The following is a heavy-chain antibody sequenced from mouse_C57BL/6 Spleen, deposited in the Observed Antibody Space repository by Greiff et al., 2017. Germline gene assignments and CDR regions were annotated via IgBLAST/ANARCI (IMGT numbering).Heavy chain of an antibody. CDR2: INPSTGGT. J-gene: IGHJ4*01. D-gene: IGHD1-1*01. CDR1: GYSFTGYY. Sequence: VQLKQSGPELVKPGASVKISCKASGYSFTGYYMNWVKQSPEKSLEWIGEINPSTGGTTYNQKFKAKATLTVDKSSSTAYMQLKSLTSEDSAVYYCARAFTTVVATDYAMDYWGQGTSVTVSS. V-gene: IGHV1-42*01. CDR3: ARAFTTVVATDYAMDY.